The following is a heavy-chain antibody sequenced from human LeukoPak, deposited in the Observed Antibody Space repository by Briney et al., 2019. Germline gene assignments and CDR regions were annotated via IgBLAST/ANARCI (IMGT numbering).Heavy chain of an antibody. CDR3: ARGVSIAARQYYYYYMDV. CDR1: GGSFSGYY. V-gene: IGHV4-34*01. D-gene: IGHD6-6*01. Sequence: SETLSLTCAVYGGSFSGYYWSWIRQPPGKGLEGIGEINHSGSTNYNPSLKSRVTISVDTSKNQFSLKLSSVTAADTAVYYCARGVSIAARQYYYYYMDVWGKGTKVTVSS. J-gene: IGHJ6*03. CDR2: INHSGST.